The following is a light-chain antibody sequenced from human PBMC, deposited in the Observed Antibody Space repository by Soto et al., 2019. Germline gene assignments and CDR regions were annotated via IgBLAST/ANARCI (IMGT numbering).Light chain of an antibody. CDR1: QSVSSN. Sequence: EIVMTQSPATLSVSPGERATLSCRASQSVSSNLAWYQQKPGQAPRLLIYGASNRATGIPDRFSGSGSGTDFTLTISRLEPEDFAVYYRQLYDSSPTWTFGQGTKVDIK. CDR2: GAS. J-gene: IGKJ1*01. CDR3: QLYDSSPTWT. V-gene: IGKV3-20*01.